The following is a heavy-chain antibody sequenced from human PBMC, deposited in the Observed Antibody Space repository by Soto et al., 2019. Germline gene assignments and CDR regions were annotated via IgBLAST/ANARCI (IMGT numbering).Heavy chain of an antibody. V-gene: IGHV3-7*01. CDR3: ARDQVPYYYYYGMDV. J-gene: IGHJ6*02. Sequence: GGSLRLSCAASGFAFSTYAMNWVRQAPGRGLEWVAGIKQDGSEKYYLDSVKGRFTISRDNAKNSLYLQMNSLRAEDTAVYYCARDQVPYYYYYGMDVWGQGTTVTVSS. CDR2: IKQDGSEK. CDR1: GFAFSTYA.